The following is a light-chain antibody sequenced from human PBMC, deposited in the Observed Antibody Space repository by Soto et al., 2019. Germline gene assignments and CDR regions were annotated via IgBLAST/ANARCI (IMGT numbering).Light chain of an antibody. CDR2: EGN. Sequence: QSALTQPASVSGSPGQSITISCTGSSSDVGSYNLVSWYQQYPGKAPKLMIFEGNKRPSGVSNRFSASKSGNTASLTISGLQAEDEADYYCWSYAGRRTFELFGGGTQLTVL. CDR3: WSYAGRRTFEL. J-gene: IGLJ7*01. V-gene: IGLV2-23*03. CDR1: SSDVGSYNL.